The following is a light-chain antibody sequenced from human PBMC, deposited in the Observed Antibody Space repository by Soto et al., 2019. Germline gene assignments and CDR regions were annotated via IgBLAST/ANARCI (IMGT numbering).Light chain of an antibody. Sequence: DIQMTQSPSTLSVSVGDRVTITCRASQSISSWLAWYQQKPGKAPKLLIYKASSLESGVPSRFSGSGSRTDFTLTISSLQPDDFATYYCEQYNSYSPYTFGQGTRWIS. V-gene: IGKV1-5*03. J-gene: IGKJ2*01. CDR2: KAS. CDR3: EQYNSYSPYT. CDR1: QSISSW.